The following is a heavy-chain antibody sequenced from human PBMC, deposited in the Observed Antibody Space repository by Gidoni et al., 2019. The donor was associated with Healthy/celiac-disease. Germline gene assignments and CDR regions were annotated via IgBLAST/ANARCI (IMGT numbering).Heavy chain of an antibody. J-gene: IGHJ5*02. Sequence: QVQLVQSGAEVKKPGSSVKVSCKASGGTFSSYAISWVRQAPGQGLEWMGGIIPIFGTANYAQKFQGRVTITANESTSTAYMELSSLRSEDTAVYYWAREESHSSSWYSGWFDPWGQGTLVTVSS. CDR3: AREESHSSSWYSGWFDP. CDR2: IIPIFGTA. V-gene: IGHV1-69*01. CDR1: GGTFSSYA. D-gene: IGHD6-13*01.